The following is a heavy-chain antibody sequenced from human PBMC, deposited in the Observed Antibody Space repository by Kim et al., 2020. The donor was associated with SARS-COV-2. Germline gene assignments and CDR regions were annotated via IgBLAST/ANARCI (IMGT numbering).Heavy chain of an antibody. V-gene: IGHV1-46*01. J-gene: IGHJ4*02. Sequence: ASVKVSCKASGYTFTSYYMHWVRQAPGQGLEWMGIINPSGGSTSYAQKFQGRVTMTRDTSTSTVYMELSSLRSEDTAVYYCARDRGIYGSGSYSDYWGQGTLVTVSS. CDR1: GYTFTSYY. CDR3: ARDRGIYGSGSYSDY. D-gene: IGHD3-10*01. CDR2: INPSGGST.